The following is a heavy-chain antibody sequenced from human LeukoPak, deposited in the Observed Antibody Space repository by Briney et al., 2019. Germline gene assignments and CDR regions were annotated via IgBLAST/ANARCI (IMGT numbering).Heavy chain of an antibody. J-gene: IGHJ4*02. CDR2: IDYSGST. D-gene: IGHD3-9*01. CDR1: GGSISSSGYY. V-gene: IGHV4-39*07. Sequence: SETLSLTCTVSGGSISSSGYYWGWICQPPGKGLEWIGSIDYSGSTYYNPSLKGRVTISVDTSKKQFSLKLSSVAAADTAVYYCARDKGHFDVDYWGQGTLVTVSS. CDR3: ARDKGHFDVDY.